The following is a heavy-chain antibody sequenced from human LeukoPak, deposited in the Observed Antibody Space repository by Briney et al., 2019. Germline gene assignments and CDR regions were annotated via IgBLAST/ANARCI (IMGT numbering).Heavy chain of an antibody. Sequence: GGSLRLSCAASGFTFSSYGMHWVRQAPGKGLEWVAFIRYDGSNKYYADSVKGRFTISRDNSKNTLSLQMNSLTTDDTAVYYCAKDRLAEAGTVDFWGQGTLVTVSS. V-gene: IGHV3-30*02. CDR3: AKDRLAEAGTVDF. J-gene: IGHJ4*02. CDR1: GFTFSSYG. CDR2: IRYDGSNK. D-gene: IGHD6-19*01.